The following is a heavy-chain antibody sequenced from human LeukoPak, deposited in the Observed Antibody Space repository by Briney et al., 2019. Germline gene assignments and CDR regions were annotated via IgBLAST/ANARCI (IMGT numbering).Heavy chain of an antibody. V-gene: IGHV1-2*02. CDR2: IVTNNGAT. CDR3: ARGGPHHGFDI. Sequence: ASVKVSCKASGYTFNDYYMHWVRQAPGQGLEWMGWIVTNNGATNYAQNFKGRVTMTRDTSVSTAYVEVSDLKSDDTAVYYCARGGPHHGFDIWAQGTMVTVSS. J-gene: IGHJ3*02. CDR1: GYTFNDYY.